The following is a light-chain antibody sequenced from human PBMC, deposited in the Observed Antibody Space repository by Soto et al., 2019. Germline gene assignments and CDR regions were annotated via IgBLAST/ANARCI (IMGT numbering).Light chain of an antibody. J-gene: IGLJ2*01. CDR3: ASYAGSNRQL. Sequence: QSALTQPPSASGSPGQSVTISCTGTGSDVGGHNSVSWYQHHPGTAPQLIMYEVTTRPSGVPDRFSGSKSGNTASLTVSGLQAGDEADYSRASYAGSNRQLFGGGTEVTVL. V-gene: IGLV2-8*01. CDR1: GSDVGGHNS. CDR2: EVT.